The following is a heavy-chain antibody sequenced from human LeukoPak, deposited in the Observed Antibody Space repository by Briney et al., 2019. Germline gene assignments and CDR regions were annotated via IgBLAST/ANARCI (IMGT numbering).Heavy chain of an antibody. Sequence: APVKVSCKASGYTFTGYYMHCVRQAPGQGLEWMGWINPNSGGTNYAQKFQGRVTITRDTSISTAYMELSRLRSDDTAVYYCARDHSSGWYGDYWGQGTLVTVSS. J-gene: IGHJ4*02. CDR3: ARDHSSGWYGDY. D-gene: IGHD6-19*01. CDR2: INPNSGGT. CDR1: GYTFTGYY. V-gene: IGHV1-2*02.